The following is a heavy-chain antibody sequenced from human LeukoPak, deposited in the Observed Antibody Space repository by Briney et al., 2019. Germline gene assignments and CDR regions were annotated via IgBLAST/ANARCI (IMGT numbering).Heavy chain of an antibody. CDR2: IYYSGST. D-gene: IGHD3-10*01. CDR1: GGSISSYY. J-gene: IGHJ4*02. CDR3: ARGFYGSGSYSYFDY. Sequence: KPSETLSLTCTVSGGSISSYYWSWIRQPPGKGLEWIGYIYYSGSTNYNPSLKSRVTISVDTSKNQFSLKLSSVTAADTTVYYCARGFYGSGSYSYFDYWGQGTLVTVSS. V-gene: IGHV4-59*12.